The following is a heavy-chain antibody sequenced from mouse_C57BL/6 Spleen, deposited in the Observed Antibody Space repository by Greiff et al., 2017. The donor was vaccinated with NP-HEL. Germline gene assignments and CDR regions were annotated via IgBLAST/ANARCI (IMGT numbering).Heavy chain of an antibody. D-gene: IGHD4-1*01. V-gene: IGHV1-80*01. CDR3: ARGKLTGTWGFAY. J-gene: IGHJ3*01. Sequence: QVQLKQSGAELVKPGASVKISCKASGYAFSSYWMNWVKQRPGKGLEWIGQIYPGDGDTNYNGKFKGKATLTADKSSSTAYMQRRRLTSEDSAVYFWARGKLTGTWGFAYWGQGTLVTVSA. CDR1: GYAFSSYW. CDR2: IYPGDGDT.